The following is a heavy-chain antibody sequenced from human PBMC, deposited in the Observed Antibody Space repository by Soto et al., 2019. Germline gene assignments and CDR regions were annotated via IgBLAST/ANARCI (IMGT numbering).Heavy chain of an antibody. CDR1: GGSISGGDYY. J-gene: IGHJ4*02. CDR3: ARVSLDYGDYIRLYYFDY. Sequence: SETLSLTCTVSGGSISGGDYYWSWVRQPPGKGLEWIGYIFYTGNTYYNPSLESRLTMSVDTSKNQFSLNLSSVTAADTAVYYCARVSLDYGDYIRLYYFDYWGQGALVTVSS. CDR2: IFYTGNT. V-gene: IGHV4-30-4*01. D-gene: IGHD4-17*01.